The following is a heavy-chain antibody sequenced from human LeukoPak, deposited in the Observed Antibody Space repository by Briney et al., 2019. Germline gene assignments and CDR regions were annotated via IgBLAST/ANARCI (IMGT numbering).Heavy chain of an antibody. D-gene: IGHD2-2*01. Sequence: GGSLRLSCAASGFNFSTYGMHWVRQAPGKGLEWVSTLSGSGDSTYYADSVKGRFTISRDNSKNTLFLQMNSMRAEDTAVYYCAKEVWSAMYYFDFWSQGTLVTVSS. V-gene: IGHV3-23*01. CDR2: LSGSGDST. CDR3: AKEVWSAMYYFDF. J-gene: IGHJ4*02. CDR1: GFNFSTYG.